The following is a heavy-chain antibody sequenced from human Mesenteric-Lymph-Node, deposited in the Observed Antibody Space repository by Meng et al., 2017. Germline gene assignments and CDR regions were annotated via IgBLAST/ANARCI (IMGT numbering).Heavy chain of an antibody. CDR2: ISGSGGST. CDR1: GFTFSSYA. Sequence: GESLKISCAASGFTFSSYAMSWVRQAPGKGLEWVSAISGSGGSTYYADSVKGRFTISRDNSKNTLYLQMNSLRAEDTAVYYCAKGQQLEEYYYYYGMDVWGQGTTVTVSS. V-gene: IGHV3-23*01. J-gene: IGHJ6*02. CDR3: AKGQQLEEYYYYYGMDV. D-gene: IGHD6-6*01.